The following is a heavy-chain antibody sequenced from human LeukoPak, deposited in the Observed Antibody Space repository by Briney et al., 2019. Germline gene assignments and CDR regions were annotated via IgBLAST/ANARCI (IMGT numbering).Heavy chain of an antibody. CDR3: ARLGIQWELLRGAFDI. CDR2: IYPGDSDT. J-gene: IGHJ3*02. CDR1: GYSFTSYW. Sequence: GESLKISCKGSGYSFTSYWIGWVRQMPGKGLEWMGIIYPGDSDTRYSPSFQGQVTISADKSISTAYLQWSSLKASDTAMYYCARLGIQWELLRGAFDIWGQGTMVTVSS. D-gene: IGHD1-26*01. V-gene: IGHV5-51*01.